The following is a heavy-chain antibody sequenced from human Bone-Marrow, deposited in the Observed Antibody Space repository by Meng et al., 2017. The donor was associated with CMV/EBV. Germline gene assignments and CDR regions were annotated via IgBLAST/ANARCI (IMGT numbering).Heavy chain of an antibody. V-gene: IGHV3-30*04. J-gene: IGHJ4*02. CDR3: ARDLEYCIYTTCYGMGY. CDR2: ISYDGGIQ. Sequence: GESLKISCAVSEFTFDIYSMHWVRQAPGEGPEWVAVISYDGGIQFYAESVKGRFTISRDNAKDTLYLQMNTLRAEDTAIYYCARDLEYCIYTTCYGMGYWGQGTPVTVSS. D-gene: IGHD2/OR15-2a*01. CDR1: EFTFDIYS.